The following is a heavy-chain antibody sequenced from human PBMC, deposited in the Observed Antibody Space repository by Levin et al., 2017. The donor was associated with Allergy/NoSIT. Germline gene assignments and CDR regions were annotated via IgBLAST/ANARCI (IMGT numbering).Heavy chain of an antibody. Sequence: GESLKISCAASGFTFSSYSMNWVRQAPGKGLEWVSSISSSSGYIYHADSVKGRFTISRDNAKNSLYLQMNSLRAEDTAVYYCARGPYYYDSSGYYNPSWCDYWGQGTLVTVSS. CDR3: ARGPYYYDSSGYYNPSWCDY. J-gene: IGHJ4*02. CDR2: ISSSSGYI. V-gene: IGHV3-21*01. D-gene: IGHD3-22*01. CDR1: GFTFSSYS.